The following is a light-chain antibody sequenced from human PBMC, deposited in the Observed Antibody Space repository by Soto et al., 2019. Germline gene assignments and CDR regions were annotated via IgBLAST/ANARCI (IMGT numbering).Light chain of an antibody. J-gene: IGLJ2*01. CDR1: NIGGRS. V-gene: IGLV3-21*02. CDR2: DDS. Sequence: SYELTQPPSVSVAPGQTARLTCGGNNIGGRSVHWYQQKLGQAPVMVVYDDSDRPSGIPERFSGSNSGNTATLVISRVEGGDEADYYCQVWDTDSHHVFGGGTKLTVL. CDR3: QVWDTDSHHV.